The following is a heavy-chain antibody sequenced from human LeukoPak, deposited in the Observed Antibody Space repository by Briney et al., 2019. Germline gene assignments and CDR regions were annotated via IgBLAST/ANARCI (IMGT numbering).Heavy chain of an antibody. V-gene: IGHV4-34*01. J-gene: IGHJ6*03. D-gene: IGHD3-10*01. CDR1: GGSFSGYY. CDR3: AREITMVLGEGMDV. Sequence: SETLSLTCAVYGGSFSGYYWSWIRQPPGKGLEWIGEINHSGSTNYNPSLKSRVTISVDTSKNQFSLKLSSVTAADTAVYYCAREITMVLGEGMDVWGKGTTVTISS. CDR2: INHSGST.